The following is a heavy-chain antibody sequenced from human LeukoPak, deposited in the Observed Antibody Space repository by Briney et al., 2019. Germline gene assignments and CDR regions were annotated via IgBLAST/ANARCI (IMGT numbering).Heavy chain of an antibody. V-gene: IGHV4-4*02. D-gene: IGHD4-17*01. CDR1: GGSISGSNW. J-gene: IGHJ4*02. CDR2: IYHSGST. CDR3: ARGLSGDYSFDY. Sequence: PSQTLSLTCTVSGGSISGSNWWSWVRQPPGKGLEWIGEIYHSGSTNYNPSLKSRVTISVDKSKNQFSLKLSSVTAADTAVYYCARGLSGDYSFDYWGQGTLVTVSS.